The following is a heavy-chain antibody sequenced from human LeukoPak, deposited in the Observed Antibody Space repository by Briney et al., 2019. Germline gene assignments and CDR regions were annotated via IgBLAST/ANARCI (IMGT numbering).Heavy chain of an antibody. Sequence: GGSLRLSCAASGFNFNKYWMNWVRQAPGKGREWVANIKHDDSEKNYVDSVRGRFNISRDNAKNSLYLQLNSLRDEDTAVYFCARGGYYNFWTGLVDYWGQGTRVTVSS. CDR1: GFNFNKYW. CDR2: IKHDDSEK. D-gene: IGHD3/OR15-3a*01. CDR3: ARGGYYNFWTGLVDY. J-gene: IGHJ4*02. V-gene: IGHV3-7*01.